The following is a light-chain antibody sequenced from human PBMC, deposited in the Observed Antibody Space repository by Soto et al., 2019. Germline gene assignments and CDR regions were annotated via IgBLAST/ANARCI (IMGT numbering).Light chain of an antibody. Sequence: QSVLTQPPSASGSPGHSVTISCTGTSSDVGGYNYVSWYQQHPGKAPKLVIYEVSKRPSGVPDRFSGSKSGNTASLTVSGLQAEDEADYYCSSYAGSNNFPDVFGTGTKLTVL. CDR2: EVS. CDR1: SSDVGGYNY. V-gene: IGLV2-8*01. CDR3: SSYAGSNNFPDV. J-gene: IGLJ1*01.